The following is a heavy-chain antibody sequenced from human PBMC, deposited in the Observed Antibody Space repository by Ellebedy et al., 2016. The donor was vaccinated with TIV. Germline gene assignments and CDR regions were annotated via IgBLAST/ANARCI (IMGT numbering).Heavy chain of an antibody. J-gene: IGHJ6*02. Sequence: AASVKVSCKASGYSFTDYYIHWVRQAPGRGLEWVAWINTNNDDTHYAQRFQGRVTKTWDTSISTAYMELSRLTSDDTAVYYCARGMGPTTVYHYFSMDVWGQGTTVAVSS. CDR3: ARGMGPTTVYHYFSMDV. D-gene: IGHD4-11*01. CDR2: INTNNDDT. CDR1: GYSFTDYY. V-gene: IGHV1-2*02.